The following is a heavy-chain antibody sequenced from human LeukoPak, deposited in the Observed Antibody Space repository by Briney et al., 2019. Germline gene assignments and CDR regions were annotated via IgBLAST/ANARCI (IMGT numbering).Heavy chain of an antibody. J-gene: IGHJ6*03. CDR3: ARVFDSRYYDFWSGYYTGNRYNDYYYYYMDV. D-gene: IGHD3-3*01. CDR1: GASISGSSHYF. V-gene: IGHV4-39*01. CDR2: IYYSGIT. Sequence: SETLSLTCTVSGASISGSSHYFWGWIRQTPGKGLEWIGSIYYSGITYYTPSLKSRLTISVDTSRNQFSLKLSSVTAADTAVYYCARVFDSRYYDFWSGYYTGNRYNDYYYYYMDVWGKGTTVTVSS.